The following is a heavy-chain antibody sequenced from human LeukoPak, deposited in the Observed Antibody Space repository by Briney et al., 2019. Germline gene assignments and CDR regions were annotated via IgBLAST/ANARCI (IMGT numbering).Heavy chain of an antibody. J-gene: IGHJ4*02. D-gene: IGHD6-6*01. V-gene: IGHV4-30-4*08. CDR3: ARGERIYYSSSSGPFDY. CDR2: IYYSGST. Sequence: PSQTLSLTCTVSGGSISSGNYYWSWIRQPPGKGLEWIGYIYYSGSTYYNPSLKSRVTISVDTSKNQFSLKLSSVTAADTAVYYCARGERIYYSSSSGPFDYWGQGTLVTVSS. CDR1: GGSISSGNYY.